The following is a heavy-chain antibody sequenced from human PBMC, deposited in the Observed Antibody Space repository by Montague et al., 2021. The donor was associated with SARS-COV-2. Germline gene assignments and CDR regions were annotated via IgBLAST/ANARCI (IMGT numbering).Heavy chain of an antibody. D-gene: IGHD3-22*01. CDR1: GGSFSGYY. Sequence: SGTLSLTCAVYGGSFSGYYWSWIRQPPGKGLEWIGEINHSGSTNYNPSLKSRVTISVDTSKNQFSLKLSSVTAADTAVYYCARGPRITMIVVVITDIWFDPWGQGTLVTVSS. J-gene: IGHJ5*02. CDR3: ARGPRITMIVVVITDIWFDP. V-gene: IGHV4-34*01. CDR2: INHSGST.